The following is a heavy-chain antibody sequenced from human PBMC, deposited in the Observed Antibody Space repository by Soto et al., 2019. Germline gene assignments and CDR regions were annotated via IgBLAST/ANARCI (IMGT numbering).Heavy chain of an antibody. CDR1: GFTFSSYA. J-gene: IGHJ4*02. V-gene: IGHV3-23*01. D-gene: IGHD3-10*01. CDR3: AKDRNAMVRGRRKVNYYFDY. CDR2: ISGSGGST. Sequence: EVQLLESGGGLVQPGGSLRLSCAAYGFTFSSYAMSWVRQAPGKGLEWVSAISGSGGSTYYADSVKGRFTISRDKSKNTLYMQMNSLRAEDTAVYYCAKDRNAMVRGRRKVNYYFDYWGQGTLVTVSS.